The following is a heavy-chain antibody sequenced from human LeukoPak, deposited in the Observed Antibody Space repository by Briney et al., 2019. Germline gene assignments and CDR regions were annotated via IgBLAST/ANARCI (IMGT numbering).Heavy chain of an antibody. D-gene: IGHD1-26*01. Sequence: PGGSLRLSCAASGFTFSSYGMHWVRQAPGKGLEWVAVIWYDGSNKYYADSVKGRFTISRDNSKNTLYLQMNGLRVEDTAIYYCARDGPVVGATLFDFWGQGTLVTVSS. CDR1: GFTFSSYG. CDR3: ARDGPVVGATLFDF. J-gene: IGHJ4*02. V-gene: IGHV3-33*01. CDR2: IWYDGSNK.